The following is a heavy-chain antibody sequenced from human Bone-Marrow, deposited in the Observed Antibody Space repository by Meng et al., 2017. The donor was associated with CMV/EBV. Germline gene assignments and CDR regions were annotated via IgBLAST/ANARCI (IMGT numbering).Heavy chain of an antibody. CDR1: NGSIRSYY. CDR2: IYYSGRT. D-gene: IGHD5-12*01. V-gene: IGHV4-59*01. Sequence: SETLSLTCTVSNGSIRSYYWSWIRQPPGKRLEWNGFIYYSGRTNYNPSVKSRVTMSVDTSKNQFTLKLNSVTAADTAVYYCAREGRGYSAYDPLEYWGQGTLVTVSS. CDR3: AREGRGYSAYDPLEY. J-gene: IGHJ4*02.